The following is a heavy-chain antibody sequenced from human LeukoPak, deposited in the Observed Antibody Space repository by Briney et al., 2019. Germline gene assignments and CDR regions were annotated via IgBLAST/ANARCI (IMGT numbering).Heavy chain of an antibody. CDR3: ARTYYDIAGYYYGMDV. Sequence: PSETLSLTCTVSGGSISSYYWSWIRQPPGKGLEWIGYIYYSGSTNYNPSLKSRVTISVDTSKNQFSLKLGSVTAADTAVYYCARTYYDIAGYYYGMDVWGQGTTVTASS. CDR2: IYYSGST. CDR1: GGSISSYY. D-gene: IGHD3-9*01. J-gene: IGHJ6*02. V-gene: IGHV4-59*01.